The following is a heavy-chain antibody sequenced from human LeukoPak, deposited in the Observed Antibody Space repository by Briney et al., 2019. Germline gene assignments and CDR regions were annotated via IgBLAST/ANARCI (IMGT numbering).Heavy chain of an antibody. CDR2: ISYDGSNK. V-gene: IGHV3-30*03. Sequence: GGSLRLSCADSGFTYSSYGMHWVRQAPGKGLEWVAVISYDGSNKYYADSVKGRFTISRDNAKNSLYLQMNSLRDEDTAVYYCARDLVWHATVTKFDYWGQGTLVTVSS. CDR3: ARDLVWHATVTKFDY. J-gene: IGHJ4*02. CDR1: GFTYSSYG. D-gene: IGHD4-17*01.